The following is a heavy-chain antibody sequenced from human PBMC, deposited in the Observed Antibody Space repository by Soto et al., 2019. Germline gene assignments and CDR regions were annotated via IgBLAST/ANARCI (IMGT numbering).Heavy chain of an antibody. CDR1: GFTFSSYA. D-gene: IGHD6-19*01. V-gene: IGHV3-23*01. J-gene: IGHJ4*02. CDR3: AKGLSSGWYIVTGLDY. CDR2: ISGSGGST. Sequence: GGSLRLSCAASGFTFSSYAMSWVRQAPGKGLEWVSAISGSGGSTYYADSVKGRFTISRDNSKNTLYLQMNSLRAEDTAVYYCAKGLSSGWYIVTGLDYWGQGTLVTVSS.